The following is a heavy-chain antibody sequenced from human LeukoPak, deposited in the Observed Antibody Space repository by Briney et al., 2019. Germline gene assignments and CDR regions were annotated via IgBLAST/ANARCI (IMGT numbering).Heavy chain of an antibody. J-gene: IGHJ4*02. CDR1: GGTFSSYA. CDR3: ARVGYDSSGYYYY. V-gene: IGHV1-69*01. CDR2: IIPIFGTA. D-gene: IGHD3-22*01. Sequence: SVKVSCKATGGTFSSYAVSWVRQAPGQGLEWMGGIIPIFGTANYAQKFQGRVTITADESTSTAYMELSSLRSEDTAVYYCARVGYDSSGYYYYWGQGTLVTVSS.